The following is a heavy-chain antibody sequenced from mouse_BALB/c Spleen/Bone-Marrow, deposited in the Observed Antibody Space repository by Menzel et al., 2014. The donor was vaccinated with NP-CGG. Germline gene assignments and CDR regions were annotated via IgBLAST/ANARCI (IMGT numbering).Heavy chain of an antibody. Sequence: VQGVESGAERMKPGASVKISCKASGYTFGSYWIEWIMQRPGHGLEWIGEILPGSNSANYNEKFKGKATFAADTSSNTAYMQLSSLTSEDSAVYYCARGYYGSSPYFDYWGQGTTLTVSS. J-gene: IGHJ2*01. D-gene: IGHD1-1*01. CDR3: ARGYYGSSPYFDY. CDR1: GYTFGSYW. V-gene: IGHV1-9*01. CDR2: ILPGSNSA.